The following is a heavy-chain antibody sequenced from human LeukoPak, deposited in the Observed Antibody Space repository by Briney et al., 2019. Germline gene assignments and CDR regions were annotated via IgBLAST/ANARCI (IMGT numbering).Heavy chain of an antibody. D-gene: IGHD3-10*01. CDR1: GYSFSNYG. CDR2: IGRISAHNGDV. CDR3: ARHNTLLRGVTTSDY. V-gene: IGHV1-18*01. J-gene: IGHJ4*02. Sequence: ASVKVSCKASGYSFSNYGISWVRQAPGQGLEWMGRIGRISAHNGDVNYAPKFQGRVTMTTDTSTTTAYMELRSLRFDDTAVYYCARHNTLLRGVTTSDYWGQGTLVTVSS.